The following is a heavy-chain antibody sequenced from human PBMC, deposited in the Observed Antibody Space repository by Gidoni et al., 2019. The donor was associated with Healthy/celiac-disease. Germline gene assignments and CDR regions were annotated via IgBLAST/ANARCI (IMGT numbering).Heavy chain of an antibody. CDR3: TKTYYYDSSGYLFDY. V-gene: IGHV3-49*03. J-gene: IGHJ4*02. CDR2: IRSKAYGGTT. D-gene: IGHD3-22*01. Sequence: EVQLVESGGGLVQPGRSLRLSCTASGFTFGDYAMSWFRQAPGKGLEWVGFIRSKAYGGTTEYAASVKGRFTISRDDSKSIAYLQMNSLKTEDTAVYYCTKTYYYDSSGYLFDYWGQGTLVTVSS. CDR1: GFTFGDYA.